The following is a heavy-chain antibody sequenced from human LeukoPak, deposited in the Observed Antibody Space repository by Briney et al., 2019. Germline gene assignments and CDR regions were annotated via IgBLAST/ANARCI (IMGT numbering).Heavy chain of an antibody. V-gene: IGHV3-33*01. Sequence: GGSLRLSCAASGFTFSSYGMHWVRQAPGKGLEWVAVIWYDGSNKYYADSVKGRFTISRDNSKNTLYLQMNSLRAEDTAVYYCARARSTTKNFDYWGQGTLVTVSS. CDR1: GFTFSSYG. D-gene: IGHD1-26*01. J-gene: IGHJ4*02. CDR3: ARARSTTKNFDY. CDR2: IWYDGSNK.